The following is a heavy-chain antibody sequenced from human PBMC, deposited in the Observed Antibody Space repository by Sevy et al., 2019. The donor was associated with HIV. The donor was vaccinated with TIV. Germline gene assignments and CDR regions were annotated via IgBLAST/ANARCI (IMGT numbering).Heavy chain of an antibody. CDR2: ITYDGSNQ. Sequence: GESLKISCAASGFTFSSYGMHWVRQAPGKGLEWVAVITYDGSNQYYTDSVKGRFTISRDDSKNTLYLQMNSLRAEDTVVYYCAKDHALTTLWVNNWFESWGQGTLVTVSS. J-gene: IGHJ5*01. CDR1: GFTFSSYG. V-gene: IGHV3-30*18. CDR3: AKDHALTTLWVNNWFES. D-gene: IGHD4-17*01.